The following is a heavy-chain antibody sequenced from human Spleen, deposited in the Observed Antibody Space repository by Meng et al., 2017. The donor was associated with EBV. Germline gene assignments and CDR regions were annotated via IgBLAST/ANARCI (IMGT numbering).Heavy chain of an antibody. CDR1: GFTFSESY. CDR3: ARGTGRWTFDY. J-gene: IGHJ4*02. D-gene: IGHD3/OR15-3a*01. CDR2: ISNSGTTI. Sequence: VQVGEARGSIVQSGWSLTLSWAASGFTFSESYMSWIRQTPGKGLEWISYISNSGTTIKYADSVKGRFTISRDNAKNSLYLQMNSLRADDTAVYYCARGTGRWTFDYWGQGNLVTVSS. V-gene: IGHV3-11*01.